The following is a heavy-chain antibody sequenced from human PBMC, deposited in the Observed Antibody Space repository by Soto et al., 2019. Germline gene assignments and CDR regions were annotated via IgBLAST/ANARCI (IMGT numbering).Heavy chain of an antibody. J-gene: IGHJ3*02. CDR3: AREGIQLWSNTFDI. Sequence: QVQLVESVGGVVQPGGSLRLSCTASGFTISPTAMHWVRQAPGKGLEWVAVISYHGSTQYYTNSVKGRFTISRDNSENTLYLQMNSLRVEDTAVYYCAREGIQLWSNTFDIWGQGTMVTVSS. V-gene: IGHV3-30*04. CDR2: ISYHGSTQ. D-gene: IGHD5-18*01. CDR1: GFTISPTA.